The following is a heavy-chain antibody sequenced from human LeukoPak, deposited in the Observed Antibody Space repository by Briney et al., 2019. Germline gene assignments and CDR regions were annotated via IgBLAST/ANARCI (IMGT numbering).Heavy chain of an antibody. CDR2: IKEDGSAQ. V-gene: IGHV3-7*01. J-gene: IGHJ4*02. D-gene: IGHD3-10*01. CDR1: GFTFSNYY. CDR3: ARDGFGSMARGVIPILDN. Sequence: PGGSLRLSCAASGFTFSNYYISWVRQAPGKGLEWVANIKEDGSAQYYVGSVRGRFTISRDNAKNSLYLQMNGLRAEDTAVYYCARDGFGSMARGVIPILDNWGQGTLVTVSS.